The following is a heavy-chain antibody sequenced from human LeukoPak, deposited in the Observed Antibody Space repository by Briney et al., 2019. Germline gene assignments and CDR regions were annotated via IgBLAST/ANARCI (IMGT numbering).Heavy chain of an antibody. D-gene: IGHD3-3*01. V-gene: IGHV4-59*01. CDR2: IYYSGST. J-gene: IGHJ3*02. CDR3: ARDRGSKGYDFWSGYYSHDAFDI. CDR1: GGSISSYY. Sequence: SSETLSLTCTVSGGSISSYYWSWIRQPPGKGLEWIGYIYYSGSTKYNPSLESRVTISVDTSKNQFSLKLSSVTAADTAVYYCARDRGSKGYDFWSGYYSHDAFDIWGQETMVTVSS.